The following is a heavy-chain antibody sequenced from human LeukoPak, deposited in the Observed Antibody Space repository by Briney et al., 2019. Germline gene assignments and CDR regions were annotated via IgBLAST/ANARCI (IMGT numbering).Heavy chain of an antibody. J-gene: IGHJ4*02. D-gene: IGHD3-22*01. Sequence: SETLSLTCTVSGGSINSGDYFWSWIRQHPGKGLEWIGYIYYSESTHYNPFLKTRITISVDTSKNEFSLKLSSVTAADTAVYYCARHYFDPSGYYVLGLDHWGQGTLITVSS. V-gene: IGHV4-31*03. CDR2: IYYSEST. CDR1: GGSINSGDYF. CDR3: ARHYFDPSGYYVLGLDH.